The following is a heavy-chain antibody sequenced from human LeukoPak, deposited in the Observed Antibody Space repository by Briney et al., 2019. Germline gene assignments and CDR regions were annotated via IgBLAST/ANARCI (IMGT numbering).Heavy chain of an antibody. CDR1: GFIFRDYY. D-gene: IGHD1-26*01. J-gene: IGHJ6*03. Sequence: PGGSLRLSCTTSGFIFRDYYMIWIRQAPGRGLECFSYISPVGSTIYYADSVKGRFTISRDNAKNSLYLQMDSLRVEDTAEYYCARDPYSGNYGAYYYYYMDVWGKGTTVTVSS. CDR3: ARDPYSGNYGAYYYYYMDV. V-gene: IGHV3-11*04. CDR2: ISPVGSTI.